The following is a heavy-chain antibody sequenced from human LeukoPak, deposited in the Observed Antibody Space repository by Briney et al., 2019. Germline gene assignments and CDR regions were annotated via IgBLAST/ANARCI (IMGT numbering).Heavy chain of an antibody. CDR2: IYYSGST. J-gene: IGHJ4*02. CDR1: GGSISSYY. CDR3: AGHRGRLQLHPYYFDY. D-gene: IGHD5-24*01. Sequence: PSETLSLTCTVSGGSISSYYWSWIRQPPGKGLEWIGYIYYSGSTNYNPSLKSRVTISVDTSKNQFSLKLSSVTAADTAVYYCAGHRGRLQLHPYYFDYWGQGTLVTVSS. V-gene: IGHV4-59*08.